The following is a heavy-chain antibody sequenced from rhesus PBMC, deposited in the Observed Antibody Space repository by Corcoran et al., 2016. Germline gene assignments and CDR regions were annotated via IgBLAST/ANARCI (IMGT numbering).Heavy chain of an antibody. Sequence: EVQLVQSGAEVKRPGASLTISCKTSGSRFTSYWIRWVRQMTGKGLEWGGAIDPSDSDTRYNPAFQGQATISADKSISTAYLQWSRLKASDTATYYCAKLAWDWYFDLWGPGTPITISS. CDR3: AKLAWDWYFDL. CDR1: GSRFTSYW. D-gene: IGHD1-38*01. J-gene: IGHJ2*01. V-gene: IGHV5-20*01. CDR2: IDPSDSDT.